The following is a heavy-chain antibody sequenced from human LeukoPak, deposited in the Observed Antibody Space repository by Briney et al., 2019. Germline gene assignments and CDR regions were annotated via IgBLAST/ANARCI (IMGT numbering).Heavy chain of an antibody. CDR2: INSDGSST. J-gene: IGHJ6*02. D-gene: IGHD3-3*01. V-gene: IGHV3-74*01. CDR3: ARGDYDFWSGYPIYYYYYGMDV. Sequence: GGSLRLSCAASGFTFSSYWMHWVRQAPGKGLVWVSRINSDGSSTSYADSVKGRFTISRDNAKNTLYLQMNSLRAEDTAVYYCARGDYDFWSGYPIYYYYYGMDVWGQGTTVTVSS. CDR1: GFTFSSYW.